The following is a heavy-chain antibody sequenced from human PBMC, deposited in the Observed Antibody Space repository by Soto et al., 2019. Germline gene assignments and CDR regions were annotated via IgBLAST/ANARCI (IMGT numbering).Heavy chain of an antibody. CDR2: IYYTGNT. CDR3: ATHDFYGSGSYYRKGFYYYFGLDV. D-gene: IGHD3-10*01. Sequence: QVQLQESGPGLVKTSETLSLTCTVSGGSISSTNYYWGWIRQPPGKGLEWIGSIYYTGNTFYNPSLKSRVNLSAETSKNQFSLKVTSVTAADTAVYYCATHDFYGSGSYYRKGFYYYFGLDVWGQGTTVTVSS. V-gene: IGHV4-39*01. J-gene: IGHJ6*02. CDR1: GGSISSTNYY.